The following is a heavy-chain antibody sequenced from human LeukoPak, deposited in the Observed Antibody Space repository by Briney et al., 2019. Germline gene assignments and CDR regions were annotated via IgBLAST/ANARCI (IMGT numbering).Heavy chain of an antibody. CDR1: GYTLTELS. J-gene: IGHJ4*02. Sequence: ASVKVSCKVSGYTLTELSMHWVRQAPGKGLEWMGGFDPDDGQTIYARKFQGRVTMTEHRSPDTAYMELRSLRSEDTAVYYCATSRYTYAEFFDYWGQGTLVTVSS. CDR3: ATSRYTYAEFFDY. D-gene: IGHD5-18*01. CDR2: FDPDDGQT. V-gene: IGHV1-24*01.